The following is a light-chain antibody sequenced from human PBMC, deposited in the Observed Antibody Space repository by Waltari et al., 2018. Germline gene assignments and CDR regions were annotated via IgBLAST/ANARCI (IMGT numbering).Light chain of an antibody. J-gene: IGKJ1*01. V-gene: IGKV4-1*01. CDR2: WAS. Sequence: DIVMTQSPDSLAVSLGERATINCKSSQSVLYSSNNKNYLAWYQQKPGQHPKLLIYWASTRESGVPDRFSGSGSGTDFTLTIGSLQAEDVAVYYCQQYYSTPWTFGQGTKVEIK. CDR1: QSVLYSSNNKNY. CDR3: QQYYSTPWT.